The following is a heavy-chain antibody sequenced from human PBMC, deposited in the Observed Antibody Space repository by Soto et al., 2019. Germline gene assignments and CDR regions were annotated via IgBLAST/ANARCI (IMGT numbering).Heavy chain of an antibody. J-gene: IGHJ4*02. D-gene: IGHD3-9*01. CDR3: AKDLGSGYRFDY. V-gene: IGHV1-18*01. Sequence: QVQLVQSGPEVKKPGASVKVACKASGYTFLKYGINWVRQAPGQGLEWMGGIQTDNDHASFAQKFEGRVTMPTDTSTRTVYMELRDLSSDDTAVYYCAKDLGSGYRFDYWGQGTPVTVSS. CDR1: GYTFLKYG. CDR2: IQTDNDHA.